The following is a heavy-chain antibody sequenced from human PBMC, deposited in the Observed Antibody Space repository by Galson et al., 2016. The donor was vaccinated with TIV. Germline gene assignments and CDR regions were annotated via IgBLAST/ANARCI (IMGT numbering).Heavy chain of an antibody. CDR3: ASGDSVDISSTEY. Sequence: SVKVSCKASGGTFISYTLSWVRQAPGQGLEWMGRIIPVLGMTNYAQKFQGRVTITADRFPGTAYLELSSLKPGATAVYYCASGDSVDISSTEYWGQGTLVTVSS. V-gene: IGHV1-69*02. J-gene: IGHJ4*02. D-gene: IGHD3-10*01. CDR1: GGTFISYT. CDR2: IIPVLGMT.